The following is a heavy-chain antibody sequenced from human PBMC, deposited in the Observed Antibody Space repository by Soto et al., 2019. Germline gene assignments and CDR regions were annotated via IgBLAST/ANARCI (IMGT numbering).Heavy chain of an antibody. J-gene: IGHJ5*01. Sequence: PSETLSLTCTVSGGSISSYYWSWIRQPPWKGLEWIGYIYYSGSTNYNPSLKSRVTISVDTSKNQFSLKLSSVTAADTAVYYCARDYYDSSGYYPWFDPWGQGTLVTVAS. D-gene: IGHD3-22*01. V-gene: IGHV4-59*01. CDR1: GGSISSYY. CDR2: IYYSGST. CDR3: ARDYYDSSGYYPWFDP.